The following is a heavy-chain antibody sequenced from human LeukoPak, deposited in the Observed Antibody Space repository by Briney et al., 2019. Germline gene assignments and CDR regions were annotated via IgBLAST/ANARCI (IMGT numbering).Heavy chain of an antibody. Sequence: ASVKVSCKASGGTFSSYAINWVRQAPGQGLEWMGGIIPIFGTANYAQKFQGRVTITADKSTSTAYMELSSLRSEDTAVYYCARVPRGEDRFDPWGQGTLVTVSS. D-gene: IGHD3-16*01. CDR3: ARVPRGEDRFDP. V-gene: IGHV1-69*06. J-gene: IGHJ5*02. CDR1: GGTFSSYA. CDR2: IIPIFGTA.